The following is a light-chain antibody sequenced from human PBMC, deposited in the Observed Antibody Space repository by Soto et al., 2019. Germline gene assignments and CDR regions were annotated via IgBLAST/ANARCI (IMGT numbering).Light chain of an antibody. CDR3: SSYTSSSTLV. Sequence: QSAMTQPASVSGSPGLSITMSCTGTSSDVGSYNYVSWYQQHPGKAPKLMIYDVSNRPSGVSNRFSGSKSGNTASLTISGLQAEDEADYYCSSYTSSSTLVFGGGTKLTVL. V-gene: IGLV2-14*01. CDR1: SSDVGSYNY. CDR2: DVS. J-gene: IGLJ2*01.